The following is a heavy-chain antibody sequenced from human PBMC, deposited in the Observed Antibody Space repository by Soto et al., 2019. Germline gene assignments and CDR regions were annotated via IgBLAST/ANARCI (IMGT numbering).Heavy chain of an antibody. V-gene: IGHV5-10-1*01. D-gene: IGHD1-26*01. CDR3: GRYRSMRGLRRGSSGPGGVLTDDAFDI. J-gene: IGHJ3*02. Sequence: GECLKISCKGSGYSFTSYWISWVRQMPGKGLEWMGRIDPSDSYTNYSPSFQGHVTISADKSISTAYLQWSSLKASDTSMYYCGRYRSMRGLRRGSSGPGGVLTDDAFDIWGQGRMVAVSS. CDR2: IDPSDSYT. CDR1: GYSFTSYW.